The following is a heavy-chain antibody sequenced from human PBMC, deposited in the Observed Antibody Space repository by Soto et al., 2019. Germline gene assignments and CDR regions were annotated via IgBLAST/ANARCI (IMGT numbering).Heavy chain of an antibody. Sequence: QVQLVQSGAEVKKPGASVKVSCKNSGYTFTNFGLSWVRQAPGQGLEWMGWISAYNGNTNYAQNFQGRVTMTTDTATRTAYMELRRLRSDDTAVDYGALGGNPIDYWSQGTLGTVSS. V-gene: IGHV1-18*01. CDR2: ISAYNGNT. J-gene: IGHJ4*02. CDR1: GYTFTNFG. CDR3: ALGGNPIDY.